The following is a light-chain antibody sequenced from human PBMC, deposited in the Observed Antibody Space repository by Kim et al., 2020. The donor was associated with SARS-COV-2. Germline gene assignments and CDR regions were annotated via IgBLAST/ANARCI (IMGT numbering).Light chain of an antibody. V-gene: IGLV3-1*01. CDR2: QDD. Sequence: SYELTQPPSVSVSPGQTASITCLGAKLGDKFAYWYQKRAGHSPLLIVYQDDKRPSGIPERFSGSTSGNTATLTITGAQPLDEADYYCQAWDYSTVIFGGGTQLTVL. J-gene: IGLJ2*01. CDR1: KLGDKF. CDR3: QAWDYSTVI.